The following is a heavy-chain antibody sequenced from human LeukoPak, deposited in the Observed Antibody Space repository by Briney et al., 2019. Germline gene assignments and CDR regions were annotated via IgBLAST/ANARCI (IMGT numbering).Heavy chain of an antibody. Sequence: SETLSLTCIVSGRSISNYYWSWIRQPPGKGLEWIGDIYDSESTNYNPSLKSRVTISVDTSKNQFSLKLSSVTAADTAVYYCARGLSGSYQIDYWGQGTLVTVSS. CDR1: GRSISNYY. CDR2: IYDSEST. V-gene: IGHV4-59*01. CDR3: ARGLSGSYQIDY. J-gene: IGHJ4*02. D-gene: IGHD1-26*01.